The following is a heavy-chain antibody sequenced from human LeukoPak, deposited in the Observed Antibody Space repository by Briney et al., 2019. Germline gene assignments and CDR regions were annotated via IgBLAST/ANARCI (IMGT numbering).Heavy chain of an antibody. CDR2: IIPIFGTA. D-gene: IGHD6-13*01. V-gene: IGHV1-69*13. J-gene: IGHJ5*02. CDR1: GGTFSSYA. CDR3: AREARIAAAGPPDWFDP. Sequence: SVKVSCKASGGTFSSYAISWVRQAPGQGLEWMGGIIPIFGTANYAQKFQGRVTITADESTSTAYMELSSLRSEDTAVYYCAREARIAAAGPPDWFDPWGQGTLVTVSS.